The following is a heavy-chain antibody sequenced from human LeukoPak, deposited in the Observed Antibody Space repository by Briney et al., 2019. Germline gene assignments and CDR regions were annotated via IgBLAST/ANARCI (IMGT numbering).Heavy chain of an antibody. V-gene: IGHV3-48*04. CDR3: AGMNYVSSGWGAPFDY. D-gene: IGHD1-7*01. Sequence: GGSLRLSCATSGFTFSSFSMNWVRQAPGKGLEWVSYIRSSGTSTDYTGSVKGRFTISRDNAKNSLYLQMNSLRAEDTAVYYCAGMNYVSSGWGAPFDYWGQGTLVTVSS. CDR2: IRSSGTST. CDR1: GFTFSSFS. J-gene: IGHJ4*02.